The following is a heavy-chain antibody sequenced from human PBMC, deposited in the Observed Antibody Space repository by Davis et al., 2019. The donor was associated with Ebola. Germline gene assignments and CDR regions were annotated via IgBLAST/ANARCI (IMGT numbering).Heavy chain of an antibody. J-gene: IGHJ6*04. CDR2: IYWDDNK. Sequence: SGPTLVKPTPTLTLTCTFSGFSLSTTGLGVAWIRQPPGRALEWLALIYWDDNKRYSPSLGGRLTITKDTSKNQVVLTMTHTDPVDTGTYYCAHSASVLRFFDRFYNNTYEYYLDVWGKGTTVTVSS. CDR1: GFSLSTTGLG. D-gene: IGHD3-9*01. CDR3: AHSASVLRFFDRFYNNTYEYYLDV. V-gene: IGHV2-5*02.